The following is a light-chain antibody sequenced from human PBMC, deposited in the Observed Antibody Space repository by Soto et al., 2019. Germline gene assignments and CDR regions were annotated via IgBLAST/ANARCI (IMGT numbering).Light chain of an antibody. J-gene: IGKJ5*01. CDR2: DAY. CDR1: SSFRGL. CDR3: QQRHMWPIT. Sequence: EVVLTQSPVTLSLAPGVIATLSGRARSSFRGLLAWYQQKPGQAPRLLIYDAYNSATGLPPRFSGSGSGTDFTLTISSLEPEDSAVYYCQQRHMWPITFGHGTRLEIK. V-gene: IGKV3-11*01.